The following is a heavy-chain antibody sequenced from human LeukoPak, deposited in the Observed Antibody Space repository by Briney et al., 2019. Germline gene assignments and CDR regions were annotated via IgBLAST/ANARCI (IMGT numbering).Heavy chain of an antibody. CDR2: IKQDGSEK. CDR1: GFTFSSYW. V-gene: IGHV3-7*01. CDR3: ARDLGFGFFDS. D-gene: IGHD3-16*01. Sequence: GGSLRLSCAASGFTFSSYWMSWVRQAPGKGLEWVANIKQDGSEKYYVDSVKGRFTISRDNAVNSLYLQLNSLRAEDTGVYYCARDLGFGFFDSWGQGTLVTVSS. J-gene: IGHJ4*02.